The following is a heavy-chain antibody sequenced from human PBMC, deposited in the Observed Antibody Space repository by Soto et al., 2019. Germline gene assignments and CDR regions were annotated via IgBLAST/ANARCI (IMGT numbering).Heavy chain of an antibody. D-gene: IGHD2-2*01. CDR2: ISYDGSNK. CDR3: AKDIDCSSTSCPLHLYYYYGMDV. J-gene: IGHJ6*02. V-gene: IGHV3-30*18. Sequence: GGSLRLSCAASGFTFSSYGMHWVRQAPGKGLEWVAVISYDGSNKYYADSVKSRFTISRDNSKNTLYLQMNSLRAEDTAVYYCAKDIDCSSTSCPLHLYYYYGMDVWGQGTTVTVSS. CDR1: GFTFSSYG.